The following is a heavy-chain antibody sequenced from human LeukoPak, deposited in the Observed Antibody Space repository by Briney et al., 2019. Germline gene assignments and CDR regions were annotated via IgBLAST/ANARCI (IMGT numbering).Heavy chain of an antibody. CDR1: GYTFTSYG. V-gene: IGHV1-18*01. D-gene: IGHD3-3*01. J-gene: IGHJ6*03. CDR3: ARDHDFWSGYYHYYYYYMDV. Sequence: GGSVKVSCKASGYTFTSYGISWVRQAPGQGLEGMGWISAYNGNTNYAQKLQGRVTMTTDTSTSTAYMELRSLRSEDTAVYYCARDHDFWSGYYHYYYYYMDVWGKGTTVTVSS. CDR2: ISAYNGNT.